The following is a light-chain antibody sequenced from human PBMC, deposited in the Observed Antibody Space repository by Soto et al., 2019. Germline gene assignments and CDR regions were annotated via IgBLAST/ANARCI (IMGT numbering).Light chain of an antibody. CDR2: LGS. V-gene: IGKV2-28*01. J-gene: IGKJ1*01. CDR3: MQALHTPT. Sequence: DIVMTQSPLSLPVTPGEPASISCRSSQSLLHSNGYNYLDWYLQKPGQSPQLLISLGSNRASGVPDRFSGSGSGTDFTLKISRVEAEDVGVYYCMQALHTPTFGQGTKVDIK. CDR1: QSLLHSNGYNY.